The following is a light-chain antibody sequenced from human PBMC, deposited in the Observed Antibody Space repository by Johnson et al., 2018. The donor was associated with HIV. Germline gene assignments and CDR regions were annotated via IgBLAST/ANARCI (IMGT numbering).Light chain of an antibody. CDR3: GTWDSSLSVFYV. CDR2: DNN. V-gene: IGLV1-51*01. CDR1: SSNIGNNY. J-gene: IGLJ1*01. Sequence: QSVLTQPPSVSAAPGQKVTISCSGSSSNIGNNYVYWYQQLPGTAPKLLIYDNNKRPSGIPDRFSGSKSGTSATLGITGLQTGDEADYYCGTWDSSLSVFYVFGTGTKVTVL.